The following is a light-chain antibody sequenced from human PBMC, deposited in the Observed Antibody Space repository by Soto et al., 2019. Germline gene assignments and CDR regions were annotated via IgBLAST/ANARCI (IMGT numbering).Light chain of an antibody. CDR2: EVS. CDR1: SSDVGGYNY. Sequence: QSAPTQPPSASGSPGQSATISCTGTSSDVGGYNYVSWYQQYPGKAPKLMIYEVSKRPSGVPGRFSGSKSGNMASLTVSGLQAEDEADYYCSSYAGSSTWVFGGGTKLTVL. V-gene: IGLV2-8*01. CDR3: SSYAGSSTWV. J-gene: IGLJ2*01.